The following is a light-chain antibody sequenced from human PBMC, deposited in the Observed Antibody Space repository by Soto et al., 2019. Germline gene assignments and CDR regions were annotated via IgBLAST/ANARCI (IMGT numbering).Light chain of an antibody. Sequence: DIQMTQSPSSLSASVGDRVTITCRASQGISVYLAWYQQKPGNIPKLLIFAASTLQSGVPSRFSGSGSGTDFTLTISSLQPEDVATDFCQKYDRAPFTFGPGTKVDIK. CDR2: AAS. CDR1: QGISVY. CDR3: QKYDRAPFT. V-gene: IGKV1-27*01. J-gene: IGKJ3*01.